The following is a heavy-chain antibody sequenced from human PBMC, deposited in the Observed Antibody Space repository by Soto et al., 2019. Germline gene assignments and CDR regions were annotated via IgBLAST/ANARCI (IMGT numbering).Heavy chain of an antibody. CDR3: AKKHSGSSLAY. J-gene: IGHJ4*02. Sequence: ASVKVSCKTSGYNFISSEISWVRQAPGQGLELMGWMNPHTGETDATRKFQGRLTMIRNTSINTAYLELSSLTTEDTAVYYCAKKHSGSSLAYWGQGSLVTVSS. CDR2: MNPHTGET. V-gene: IGHV1-8*02. CDR1: GYNFISSE. D-gene: IGHD6-6*01.